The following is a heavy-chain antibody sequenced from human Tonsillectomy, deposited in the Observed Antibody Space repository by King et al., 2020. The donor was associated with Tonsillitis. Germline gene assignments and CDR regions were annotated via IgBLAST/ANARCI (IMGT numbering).Heavy chain of an antibody. CDR1: GFTFSDYY. J-gene: IGHJ3*02. V-gene: IGHV3-11*06. D-gene: IGHD3-10*01. CDR2: ISSSGSYT. Sequence: VQLVQSGGGLVKPGGSLRLSCAASGFTFSDYYMSWLRQAPGKGLEWVSYISSSGSYTNYADSEKGRFTISRDNAKNSLYLQMNSLRAEDTAVYYCASPGGHEGDAFDIWGQGTMVTVSS. CDR3: ASPGGHEGDAFDI.